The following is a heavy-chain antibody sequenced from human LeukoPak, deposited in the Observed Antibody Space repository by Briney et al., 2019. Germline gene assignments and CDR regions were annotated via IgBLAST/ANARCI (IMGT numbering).Heavy chain of an antibody. CDR1: GYTFTTYG. D-gene: IGHD3-9*01. CDR3: ARMILLLGDVLTVPPRGFDY. CDR2: ISVYNDNT. V-gene: IGHV1-18*01. Sequence: ASVKVSCKASGYTFTTYGISWVRHAPGQGLAWFVRISVYNDNTNYAQKHQGRVTMTTDTSTSTAYMELRSLRSDDTAVYYCARMILLLGDVLTVPPRGFDYWGQGTLVTVSS. J-gene: IGHJ4*02.